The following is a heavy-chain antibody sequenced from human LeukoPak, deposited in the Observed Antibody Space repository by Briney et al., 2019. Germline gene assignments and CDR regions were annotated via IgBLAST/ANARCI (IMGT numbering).Heavy chain of an antibody. CDR3: ARVNPDFGDNYFDY. J-gene: IGHJ4*02. V-gene: IGHV3-7*01. CDR1: GFTFSSYW. CDR2: INQDGNAK. D-gene: IGHD4-17*01. Sequence: PRGSLTLSCAASGFTFSSYWMSWVRQAPGKGLEWVANINQDGNAKYYVDSVKGRVTISRDNAKNSMYMQMNSLRAEDTAVYYCARVNPDFGDNYFDYWGQGTLGTVSS.